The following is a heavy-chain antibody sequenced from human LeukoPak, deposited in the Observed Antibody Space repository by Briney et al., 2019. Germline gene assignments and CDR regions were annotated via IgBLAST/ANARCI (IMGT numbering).Heavy chain of an antibody. CDR2: IRYDGSNK. V-gene: IGHV3-30*02. Sequence: GGSLRLSCAASGFTFSSYGMHWVRQAPGKGLEWVAFIRYDGSNKYYAGSVKGRFTISRDNSKNTLYLQMNSLRAEDTAVYYCAKDGTSLVAFDIWGQGTMVTVSS. CDR3: AKDGTSLVAFDI. D-gene: IGHD1-26*01. J-gene: IGHJ3*02. CDR1: GFTFSSYG.